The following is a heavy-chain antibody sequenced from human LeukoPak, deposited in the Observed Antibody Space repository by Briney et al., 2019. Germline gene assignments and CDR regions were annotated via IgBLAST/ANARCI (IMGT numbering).Heavy chain of an antibody. CDR2: IYYSGST. CDR3: ARAPKTGLAAAGYFDY. CDR1: GGSISSYY. D-gene: IGHD6-13*01. J-gene: IGHJ4*02. Sequence: KPSETLSLTCTVSGGSISSYYWSWIRQPPGKGLEWIGYIYYSGSTNYNPSLKSRVTISVDTSKNQFSLKLSSVTAADTAVYYCARAPKTGLAAAGYFDYWGQGTLVTVSS. V-gene: IGHV4-59*01.